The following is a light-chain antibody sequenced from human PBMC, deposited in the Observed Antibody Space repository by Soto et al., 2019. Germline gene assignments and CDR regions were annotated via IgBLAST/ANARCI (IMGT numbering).Light chain of an antibody. CDR1: QSVSSSH. CDR2: GAS. Sequence: EIVLTQSPGTLSLSPGERATLSCRASQSVSSSHLAWYQQKPGQAPRLLIYGASSRATGIPDRFSGSGSGTDFTLTISRLEPEDFEVYYCQQYGSSSTFGGGTKVEIK. J-gene: IGKJ4*01. V-gene: IGKV3-20*01. CDR3: QQYGSSST.